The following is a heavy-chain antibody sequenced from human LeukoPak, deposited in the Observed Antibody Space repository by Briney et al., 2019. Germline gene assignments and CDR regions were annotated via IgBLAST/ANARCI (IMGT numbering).Heavy chain of an antibody. V-gene: IGHV3-21*01. CDR3: ARDGRVGGYSYGLDY. CDR2: ISSSSSYI. D-gene: IGHD5-18*01. CDR1: GFTFSSYS. Sequence: GGSLRLSCAASGFTFSSYSMNWVRQAPGKGLEGVSSISSSSSYIYYADSVKGRFTISRDNAKNSLYLQMNSLRAEDTAVYYCARDGRVGGYSYGLDYWGQGTLVTVSS. J-gene: IGHJ4*02.